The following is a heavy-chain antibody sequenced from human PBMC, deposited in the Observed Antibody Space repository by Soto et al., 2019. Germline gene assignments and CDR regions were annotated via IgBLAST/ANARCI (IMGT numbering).Heavy chain of an antibody. CDR2: IFYNGIT. CDR3: ARRYGGALTYFDY. V-gene: IGHV4-59*08. D-gene: IGHD3-10*01. Sequence: SVPLSLTCTVSGGSISTYAWSWIRQPPGKGLEWIGYIFYNGITNYNPSLKSRVTISVDTSKNQFSLNLYSVTAADTAVYYCARRYGGALTYFDYWGQGTLVTVSS. J-gene: IGHJ4*02. CDR1: GGSISTYA.